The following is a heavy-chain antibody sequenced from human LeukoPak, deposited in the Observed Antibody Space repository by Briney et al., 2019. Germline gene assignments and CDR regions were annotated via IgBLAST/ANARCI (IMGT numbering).Heavy chain of an antibody. CDR2: FYYSGST. D-gene: IGHD3-10*01. J-gene: IGHJ4*02. Sequence: SETLSLTCTVSGGSISSYYWSWIRQPPGKGLEWIWDFYYSGSTNYNPSLKSRVSISVDTSKSQLCLKLRSVTAADTAVYYCARRERMVRGGIGVYVDYWGQGTLVTVSS. V-gene: IGHV4-59*08. CDR1: GGSISSYY. CDR3: ARRERMVRGGIGVYVDY.